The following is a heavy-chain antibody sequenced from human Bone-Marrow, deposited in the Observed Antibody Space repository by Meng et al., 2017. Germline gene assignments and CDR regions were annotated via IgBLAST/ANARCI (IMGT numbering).Heavy chain of an antibody. CDR2: TYHSGST. Sequence: SETLSLTCAVSGYSISSGYYWGWIRQPPGKGLEWIGSTYHSGSTYYNPSLKSRVTISVDTSENQFSLKLSSVTAADTAVYYCARDTPPGDIKDTAMVTAFDYWGQGTLVTVSS. CDR1: GYSISSGYY. D-gene: IGHD5-18*01. CDR3: ARDTPPGDIKDTAMVTAFDY. J-gene: IGHJ4*02. V-gene: IGHV4-38-2*02.